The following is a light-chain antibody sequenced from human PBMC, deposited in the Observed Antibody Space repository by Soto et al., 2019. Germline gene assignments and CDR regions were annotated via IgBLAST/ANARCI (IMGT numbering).Light chain of an antibody. J-gene: IGKJ3*01. CDR1: QSVSSSY. CDR3: QQYGRSKGRS. Sequence: EIVLTQSPGTLSLSPGERATLSCRASQSVSSSYLAWYQQKPGQAPRLLIYGASSRTTGIPDRVSGSGSGTDFTLAISRLEPEDLAVCYCQQYGRSKGRSFGPGTKVDIK. CDR2: GAS. V-gene: IGKV3-20*01.